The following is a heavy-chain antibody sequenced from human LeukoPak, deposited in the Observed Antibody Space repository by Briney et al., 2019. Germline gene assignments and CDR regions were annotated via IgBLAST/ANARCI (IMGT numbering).Heavy chain of an antibody. J-gene: IGHJ5*02. Sequence: SGPTLLNPTQPLTLTCTFSGFSLSTSAVSVGWIRQPPGKALEWLALIYWNDDKRYSPSLKSRLTITKDTSKNQVVLTMTNMDPVDTATYYCAHRLAYYYDSSGYISWGQGTLVTVSS. V-gene: IGHV2-5*01. D-gene: IGHD3-22*01. CDR2: IYWNDDK. CDR1: GFSLSTSAVS. CDR3: AHRLAYYYDSSGYIS.